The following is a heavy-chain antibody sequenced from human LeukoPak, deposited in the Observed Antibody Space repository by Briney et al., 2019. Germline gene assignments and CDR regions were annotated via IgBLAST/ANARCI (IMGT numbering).Heavy chain of an antibody. Sequence: ASVKVSCKASGGTFSSYAISWVRQAPGQGLEWMGWINPNSGGTNYAQKFQGRVTMTRDTSITTAYMELSRLRSDDTAVYYCARLYSSSAYYFDYWGQGTLVTVSS. CDR2: INPNSGGT. J-gene: IGHJ4*02. CDR3: ARLYSSSAYYFDY. V-gene: IGHV1-2*02. CDR1: GGTFSSYA. D-gene: IGHD6-6*01.